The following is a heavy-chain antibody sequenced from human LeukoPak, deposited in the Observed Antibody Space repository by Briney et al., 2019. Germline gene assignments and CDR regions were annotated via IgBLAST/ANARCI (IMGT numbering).Heavy chain of an antibody. D-gene: IGHD5-12*01. V-gene: IGHV1-2*02. J-gene: IGHJ4*02. CDR2: INPNSGGT. CDR3: ARVSGYEFFDY. Sequence: ASVKVSCKASGYTFTSYGISWVRQAPGQGLEWMGWINPNSGGTNYAQKFQGRVTMTRDTSISTAYMELSRLRSDDTAVYYCARVSGYEFFDYWGQGTLVTVSS. CDR1: GYTFTSYG.